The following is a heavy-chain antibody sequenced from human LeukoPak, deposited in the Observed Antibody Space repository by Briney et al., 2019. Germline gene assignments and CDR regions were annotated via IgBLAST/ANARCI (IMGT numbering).Heavy chain of an antibody. D-gene: IGHD2-15*01. CDR2: ISAYNGNT. V-gene: IGHV1-18*01. CDR1: GYTFTSYA. J-gene: IGHJ4*02. CDR3: ARDRRYCSGGSCYLY. Sequence: GASVKVSCKASGYTFTSYALSWVRQAPGQGLEWMGWISAYNGNTNYAQKLQGRVTMTTDTSTSTAYMELRSLRSDDTAVYYCARDRRYCSGGSCYLYWGQGTLVTVSS.